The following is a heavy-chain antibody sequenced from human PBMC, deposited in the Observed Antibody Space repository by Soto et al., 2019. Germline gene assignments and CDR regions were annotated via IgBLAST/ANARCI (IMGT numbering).Heavy chain of an antibody. CDR1: GGSISSSSYY. D-gene: IGHD5-12*01. J-gene: IGHJ3*02. CDR2: IYYSGST. V-gene: IGHV4-39*01. CDR3: ARPAVEMATIGDAFDI. Sequence: SETLSLTCTVSGGSISSSSYYWGWIRQPPGKGLEWIGSIYYSGSTYYNPSLKSRVTISVDTSKNQFSLKLSSVTAADTAVYYCARPAVEMATIGDAFDIWGQGTMVTVSS.